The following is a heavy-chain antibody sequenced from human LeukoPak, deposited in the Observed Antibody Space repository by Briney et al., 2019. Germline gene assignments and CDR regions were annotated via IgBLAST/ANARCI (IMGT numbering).Heavy chain of an antibody. V-gene: IGHV3-48*03. CDR1: GFTFSSYE. CDR2: ISSIGSTI. J-gene: IGHJ4*02. D-gene: IGHD2-15*01. CDR3: ARPPGYCSGGSCYVDH. Sequence: TGGSLRLSCAASGFTFSSYEMNWVRQAPGKGLEWVSYISSIGSTIYYADSVKGRFTISRDHAKKSMYLEMKSLRAENTAVYYSARPPGYCSGGSCYVDHWGQGTLVTVSS.